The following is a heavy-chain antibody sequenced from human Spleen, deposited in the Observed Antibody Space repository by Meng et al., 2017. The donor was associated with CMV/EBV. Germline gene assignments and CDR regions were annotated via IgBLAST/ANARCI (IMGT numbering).Heavy chain of an antibody. D-gene: IGHD2-21*01. Sequence: SVKVSCKASGGTFSSYAISWVRQAPGQGLEWMGGIIPIFGTANYAQKFQGRVTITTDESTSTAYMELGSLRSEDTAVYYCAIAYCGGDCYSDFDYWGQGTLVTVSS. J-gene: IGHJ4*02. CDR3: AIAYCGGDCYSDFDY. CDR2: IIPIFGTA. V-gene: IGHV1-69*05. CDR1: GGTFSSYA.